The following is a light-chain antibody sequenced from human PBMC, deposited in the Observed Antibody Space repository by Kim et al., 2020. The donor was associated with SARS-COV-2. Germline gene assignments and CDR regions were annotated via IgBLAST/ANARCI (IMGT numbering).Light chain of an antibody. V-gene: IGLV3-21*04. Sequence: SYELTQPPSVSVAPGTTARITCGGSNIGTKVVHWYQQRPGQAPVLVINDDSDRPSGIPERVSGSNSGNTATLTISRVEPGDEADYYCQVWDDSTDHPVFGGGTRLTVL. CDR1: NIGTKV. CDR3: QVWDDSTDHPV. CDR2: DDS. J-gene: IGLJ3*02.